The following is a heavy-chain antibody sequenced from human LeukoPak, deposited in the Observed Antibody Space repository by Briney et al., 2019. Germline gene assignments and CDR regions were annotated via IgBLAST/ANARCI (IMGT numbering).Heavy chain of an antibody. J-gene: IGHJ4*02. CDR1: GFTFSDNA. D-gene: IGHD3-10*01. CDR3: AKQATRGVDYYFDC. CDR2: ISGSGGSI. V-gene: IGHV3-23*01. Sequence: GGSLRLSCAASGFTFSDNAMSWVRQAPGKGLEWVSGISGSGGSIYYADSVKGRFTISRDNSKNTLYLQMNSVRAEDTAVYYCAKQATRGVDYYFDCWGQGTLLTVSS.